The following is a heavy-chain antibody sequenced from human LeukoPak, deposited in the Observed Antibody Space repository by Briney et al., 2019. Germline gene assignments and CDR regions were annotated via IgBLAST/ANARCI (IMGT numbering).Heavy chain of an antibody. V-gene: IGHV3-73*01. CDR2: IRSKANSYAT. J-gene: IGHJ4*02. Sequence: GGSLRLSCAASGFTFSGSAMHWVRQASGKGLEWVGRIRSKANSYATAYAASVKGRFTISRDDSKNTAYLRMNSLKTEDTAVYYCTRPSSMIADKDYWGQGTLVTVSS. D-gene: IGHD3-22*01. CDR3: TRPSSMIADKDY. CDR1: GFTFSGSA.